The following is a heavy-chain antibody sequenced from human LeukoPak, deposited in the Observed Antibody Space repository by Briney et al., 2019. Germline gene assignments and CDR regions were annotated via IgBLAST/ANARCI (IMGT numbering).Heavy chain of an antibody. J-gene: IGHJ4*02. Sequence: PGGSLRLSCAASGLTFNSYWMHWVRQAPGKGLVWVSRINSDGSSTVYADSVKGRFTISRDNAKNSLYLQMNSLRAEDTAVYYCARKRARGLDYWGQGTLVTVSS. CDR1: GLTFNSYW. CDR3: ARKRARGLDY. CDR2: INSDGSST. D-gene: IGHD3-10*01. V-gene: IGHV3-74*01.